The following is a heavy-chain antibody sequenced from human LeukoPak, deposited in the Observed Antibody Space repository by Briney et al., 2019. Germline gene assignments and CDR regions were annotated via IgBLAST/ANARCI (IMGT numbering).Heavy chain of an antibody. V-gene: IGHV1-18*01. Sequence: ASVKVSCKASGCTFTSYGISWVRQAPGQGLERMGWISAYNGNANYAQKLQGRVTMTTDTSTSTAYMELRSLRSDDTAVYYCARTTYYYGSGSYPADYWGQGTLVTASS. CDR2: ISAYNGNA. D-gene: IGHD3-10*01. J-gene: IGHJ4*02. CDR1: GCTFTSYG. CDR3: ARTTYYYGSGSYPADY.